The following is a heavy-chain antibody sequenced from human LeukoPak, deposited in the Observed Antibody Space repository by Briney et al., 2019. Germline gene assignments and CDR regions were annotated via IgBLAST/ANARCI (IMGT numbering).Heavy chain of an antibody. CDR2: IKQDGSEK. J-gene: IGHJ4*02. CDR1: GFTFSSYW. CDR3: AKERYCSGGRCYSYFDY. V-gene: IGHV3-7*03. Sequence: GGSLRLSCAASGFTFSSYWMSWVRQAPGKGLEWVANIKQDGSEKYYVDSVKGRFTISRDNAKNSLYLQMNSLRPEDTALYYCAKERYCSGGRCYSYFDYWGQGTLVTVSS. D-gene: IGHD2-15*01.